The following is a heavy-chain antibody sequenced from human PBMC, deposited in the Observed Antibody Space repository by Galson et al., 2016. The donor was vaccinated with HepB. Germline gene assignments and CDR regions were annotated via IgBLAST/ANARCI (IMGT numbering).Heavy chain of an antibody. J-gene: IGHJ4*02. D-gene: IGHD3-3*01. V-gene: IGHV3-33*01. CDR3: ARDGVPNYDFWTGFYYFDH. CDR1: GFTFNDYG. CDR2: IWGDGSNR. Sequence: SLRLSCAASGFTFNDYGMHWVRQAPGKGLEWVAVIWGDGSNRHYGDSVRGRFTISRDNARKTLYLQMDRLRPEDTAVYFCARDGVPNYDFWTGFYYFDHWGQGNLVTVSS.